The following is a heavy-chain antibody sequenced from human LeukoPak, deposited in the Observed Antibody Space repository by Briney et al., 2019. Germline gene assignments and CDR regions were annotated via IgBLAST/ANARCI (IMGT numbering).Heavy chain of an antibody. V-gene: IGHV3-23*01. CDR2: ISGSGGST. J-gene: IGHJ4*02. CDR1: GITFSSYA. CDR3: AKDADRGYYFDY. D-gene: IGHD1-14*01. Sequence: GSLRLSCAASGITFSSYAMSWVRQAPGKGLEWVSAISGSGGSTYYADSVKGRFTISRDNSKNTLYLQMNSLRAEDTAVYYCAKDADRGYYFDYWGQGTLVTVSS.